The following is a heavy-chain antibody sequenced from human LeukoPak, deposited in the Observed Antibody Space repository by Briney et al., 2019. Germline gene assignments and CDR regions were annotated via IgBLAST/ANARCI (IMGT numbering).Heavy chain of an antibody. Sequence: SETLSLTCAVYGGSFSGYYWNWIRQPPGKGLEWIGEINHSGSTNYNPSLKSRVTMSVDTSKNQFSLELSSATAADTAVYYCARGQGWFDPWGQGTLVTVSS. V-gene: IGHV4-34*01. CDR2: INHSGST. CDR1: GGSFSGYY. J-gene: IGHJ5*02. CDR3: ARGQGWFDP.